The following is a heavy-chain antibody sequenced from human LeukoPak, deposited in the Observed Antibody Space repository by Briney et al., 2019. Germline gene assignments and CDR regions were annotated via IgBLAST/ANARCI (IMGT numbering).Heavy chain of an antibody. CDR3: ARKENVYYYFDY. V-gene: IGHV4-28*01. D-gene: IGHD3-10*01. CDR2: IYHSGTT. CDR1: GYSITSSSW. J-gene: IGHJ4*02. Sequence: SDTLSLTCAVSGYSITSSSWWGWIRQPPGKGLWWIGYIYHSGTTYYNPSLQSRVTMSVDTSKNQFSLKLSSVTAVDTAVYYCARKENVYYYFDYWGQGTLVTVSS.